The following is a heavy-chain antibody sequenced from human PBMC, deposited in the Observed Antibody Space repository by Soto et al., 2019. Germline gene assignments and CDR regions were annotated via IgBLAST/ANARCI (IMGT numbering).Heavy chain of an antibody. CDR2: ISGSGGST. J-gene: IGHJ4*02. V-gene: IGHV3-23*01. CDR1: GFTFSSYA. Sequence: EVQLLESGGGLVQPGGSLRLSCAASGFTFSSYAMSWVRQAPGKGLEWVSAISGSGGSTYYADSVKGRFTIPRDNSKNTLYLQMNSLRAEDTAVYYCAKVGSPVTGHSDYWGQGTLVTVSS. D-gene: IGHD2-2*01. CDR3: AKVGSPVTGHSDY.